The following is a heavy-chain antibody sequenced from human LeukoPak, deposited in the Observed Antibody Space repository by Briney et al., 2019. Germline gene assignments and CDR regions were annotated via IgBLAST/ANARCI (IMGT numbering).Heavy chain of an antibody. V-gene: IGHV4-39*07. CDR3: ARERGEYVHP. J-gene: IGHJ5*02. Sequence: GSLRLSCAASGFTFSSYAMSWVRQPPGKGLEWIASGDYSGGTYYNPSLESRVAISADMSKNQISLKLTSVTAADTAMYYCARERGEYVHPWGQGTLVTVSS. CDR1: GFTFSSYA. D-gene: IGHD3-16*01. CDR2: GDYSGGT.